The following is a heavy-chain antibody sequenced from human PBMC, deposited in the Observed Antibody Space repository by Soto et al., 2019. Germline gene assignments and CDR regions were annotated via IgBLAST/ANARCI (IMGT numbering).Heavy chain of an antibody. D-gene: IGHD1-1*01. CDR2: ISERGDTT. V-gene: IGHV3-23*01. CDR3: AKDKPGTTSFDY. J-gene: IGHJ4*02. Sequence: PGGSLRLSCAASGFTISRNAMYWVRQAPGKGLEWISGISERGDTTHYAESVKGRFTISRDTSKNTLYLQLNTLRADDTAIYYCAKDKPGTTSFDYWGQGTLVTVSS. CDR1: GFTISRNA.